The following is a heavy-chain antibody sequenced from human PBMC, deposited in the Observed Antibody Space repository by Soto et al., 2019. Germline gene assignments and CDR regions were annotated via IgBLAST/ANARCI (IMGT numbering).Heavy chain of an antibody. Sequence: EVQLLESGGGLVQPGGSLRLSCAASGFTFSSYAMSWVRQAPGKGLEWVSAISGSGGSTYYADSVKGRFTISRDNSKNTMYLQINSLRAEDRAVYYCAKGALIVGSIDFDYWGQGALVTVSS. D-gene: IGHD1-26*01. CDR3: AKGALIVGSIDFDY. J-gene: IGHJ4*02. V-gene: IGHV3-23*01. CDR2: ISGSGGST. CDR1: GFTFSSYA.